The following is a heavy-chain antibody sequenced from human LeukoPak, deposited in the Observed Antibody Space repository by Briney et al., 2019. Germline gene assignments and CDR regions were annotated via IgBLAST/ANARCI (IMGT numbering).Heavy chain of an antibody. Sequence: ASVKVSCKASGYTFTSYGISWVRQAPGQGLEWMGWISAYNGNTNYAQKLQGRVTMTTDTSTSTAYMELRSLGSDDTAVYYCARLVFVGATTGFDYWGQGTLVTVSS. CDR3: ARLVFVGATTGFDY. CDR2: ISAYNGNT. CDR1: GYTFTSYG. V-gene: IGHV1-18*01. D-gene: IGHD1-26*01. J-gene: IGHJ4*02.